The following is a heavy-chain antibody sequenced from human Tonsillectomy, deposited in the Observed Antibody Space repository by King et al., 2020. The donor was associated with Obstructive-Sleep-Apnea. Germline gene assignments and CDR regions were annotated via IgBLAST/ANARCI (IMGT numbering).Heavy chain of an antibody. Sequence: EVQLVESGGGLVKPGGSLRLSCAASGFTFSNAWMSWVRQAPGKGLEWVGHIKTKTDGGTTDYAAPVKGRFTISRDDSKNTLYLQMNSLKTEDTAVYYCITMRIGWGPRTYYFDYWGQGTLVTVSS. V-gene: IGHV3-15*01. J-gene: IGHJ4*02. CDR3: ITMRIGWGPRTYYFDY. CDR1: GFTFSNAW. D-gene: IGHD3-10*01. CDR2: IKTKTDGGTT.